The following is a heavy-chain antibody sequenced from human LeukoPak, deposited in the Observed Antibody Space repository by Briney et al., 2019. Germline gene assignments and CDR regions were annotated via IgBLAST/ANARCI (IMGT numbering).Heavy chain of an antibody. V-gene: IGHV3-21*01. Sequence: PGGSLRLSCAASGFTFSSYSMNWVRQAPGKGLEWVSSISSSSSYICYADSVKGRFTISRDNAKNSLYLQMNSLRAEDTAVYYCATADLSSSWYHYYYYYGMDVWGQGTTVTVSS. CDR2: ISSSSSYI. CDR1: GFTFSSYS. CDR3: ATADLSSSWYHYYYYYGMDV. D-gene: IGHD6-13*01. J-gene: IGHJ6*02.